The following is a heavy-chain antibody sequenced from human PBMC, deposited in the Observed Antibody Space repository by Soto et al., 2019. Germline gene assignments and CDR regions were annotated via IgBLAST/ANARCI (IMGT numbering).Heavy chain of an antibody. CDR3: ARGRRHSLQLWYPISYGMDV. Sequence: QVQLVQSGAEVKKPVASVKVSCKASGYTFTSYGISWVRQAPGQGLEWMGWISAYNGNTNYAQKLQGTVTMTTDTSTSTAYMELRSLRSDDTAVYYCARGRRHSLQLWYPISYGMDVWGQGTTVTVSS. CDR2: ISAYNGNT. J-gene: IGHJ6*02. V-gene: IGHV1-18*01. CDR1: GYTFTSYG. D-gene: IGHD5-18*01.